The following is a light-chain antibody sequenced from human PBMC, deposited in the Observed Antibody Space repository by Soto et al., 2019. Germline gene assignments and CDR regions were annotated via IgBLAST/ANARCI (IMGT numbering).Light chain of an antibody. V-gene: IGKV1-5*03. Sequence: DIQMTQSPSTLSASVGDRVTITCRASQSISSWLAWYQQKPGKAPKLLISKASSLESGVPSRFSGSGSGTEFTLTISSLQPDDFVTYYCQQYNSYPFTFGPGTKVDIK. CDR3: QQYNSYPFT. CDR2: KAS. CDR1: QSISSW. J-gene: IGKJ3*01.